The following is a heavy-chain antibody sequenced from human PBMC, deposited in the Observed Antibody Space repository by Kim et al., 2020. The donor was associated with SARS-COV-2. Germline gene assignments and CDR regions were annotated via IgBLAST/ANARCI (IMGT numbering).Heavy chain of an antibody. D-gene: IGHD3-3*01. CDR1: GYTFTSYA. J-gene: IGHJ3*02. CDR2: INTNTGNP. V-gene: IGHV7-4-1*02. Sequence: ASVKVSCKASGYTFTSYAMNWVRQAPGQGLEWMGWINTNTGNPTYAQGFTGRFVFYLDTSVSTVYLQISSLKAEDTAVYYCARDSYITIFGVVTNTQNAFDIWGQGTMVTVSS. CDR3: ARDSYITIFGVVTNTQNAFDI.